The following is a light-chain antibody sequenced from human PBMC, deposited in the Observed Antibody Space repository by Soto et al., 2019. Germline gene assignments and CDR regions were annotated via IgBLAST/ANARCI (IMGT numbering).Light chain of an antibody. CDR3: QVWDSSSDHPGVV. J-gene: IGLJ2*01. Sequence: SYELTQPPSVSVAPGKTARITCGGNKIGSKSVHWYQQKPGQAPVLVIYYDSDRPSGIPERFSGSNSGNTATLTISRVEAGDEDDYYCQVWDSSSDHPGVVFGGGTKVTVL. V-gene: IGLV3-21*04. CDR2: YDS. CDR1: KIGSKS.